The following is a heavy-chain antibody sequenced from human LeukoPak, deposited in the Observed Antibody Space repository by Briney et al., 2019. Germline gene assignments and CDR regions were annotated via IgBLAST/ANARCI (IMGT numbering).Heavy chain of an antibody. CDR2: ISSSGSGDNT. D-gene: IGHD1-26*01. CDR1: GVTLSTYA. Sequence: PGGSLRLSCAASGVTLSTYAMSWARQAGGKGLEWVSGISSSGSGDNTYYADSVKGRFTISRDSSKNTLFLHMNTLRAQDTAIYYCAKDRTVGASYWYFDLCGRGTLVTVSS. V-gene: IGHV3-23*01. J-gene: IGHJ2*01. CDR3: AKDRTVGASYWYFDL.